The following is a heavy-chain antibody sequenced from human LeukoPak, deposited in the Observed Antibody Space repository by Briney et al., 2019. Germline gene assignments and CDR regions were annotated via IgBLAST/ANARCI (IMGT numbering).Heavy chain of an antibody. J-gene: IGHJ4*02. D-gene: IGHD5-18*01. CDR3: AREKRRGYSYGYGFDY. Sequence: GGSLRLSCAASGFALSDYAMTWVRQPPGKGLEWVSSISKSDDSTYYADSVKGRFTISRDNSKNTLYLQMNSLRAEDTAVYYCAREKRRGYSYGYGFDYWGQGTLVTVSS. CDR1: GFALSDYA. V-gene: IGHV3-23*01. CDR2: ISKSDDST.